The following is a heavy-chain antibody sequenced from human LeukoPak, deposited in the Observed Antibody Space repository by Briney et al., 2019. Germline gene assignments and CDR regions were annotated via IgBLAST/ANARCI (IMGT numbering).Heavy chain of an antibody. V-gene: IGHV1-18*01. CDR2: ISAYNGNA. J-gene: IGHJ4*02. CDR1: VYTFTSYG. CDR3: ARGPRNVVVPVALIGPDQKELDY. D-gene: IGHD2-2*01. Sequence: GASVKVSCTASVYTFTSYGISWGRHAPGQGLEWMGWISAYNGNANYAPKLPGRVTMTTDTSTSTASMELRSLRSDDTAVYSCARGPRNVVVPVALIGPDQKELDYWGEGTLCSPSS.